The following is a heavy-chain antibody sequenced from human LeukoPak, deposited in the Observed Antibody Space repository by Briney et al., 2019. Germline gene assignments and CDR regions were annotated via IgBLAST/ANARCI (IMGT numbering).Heavy chain of an antibody. CDR3: ARHQGNYYYDSSGYHDY. J-gene: IGHJ4*02. V-gene: IGHV5-51*01. CDR2: IYPGDSDT. CDR1: GYSFTSYW. Sequence: GESLKISCKGSGYSFTSYWIGWVRQMPGKGLEWMGIIYPGDSDTRYSPSFQGQVTISADKSISTAYLQWSSLKASDTAMYYCARHQGNYYYDSSGYHDYWGQGTLVTVSS. D-gene: IGHD3-22*01.